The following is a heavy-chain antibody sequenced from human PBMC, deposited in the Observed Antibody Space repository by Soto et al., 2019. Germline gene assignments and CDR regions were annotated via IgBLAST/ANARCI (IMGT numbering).Heavy chain of an antibody. Sequence: QVQLVESGGGVVQPGRSLRLSCAASGFTFSSYGMHWVRQAPGKGLEWVAVISYDGSNKYYADSVKGRFTISRDYSKNALYLQMNCLRDEDSTVYYRAIDLGASSIADYFDFWGQGTLVTVSS. CDR2: ISYDGSNK. V-gene: IGHV3-30*03. CDR3: AIDLGASSIADYFDF. CDR1: GFTFSSYG. J-gene: IGHJ4*02. D-gene: IGHD6-6*01.